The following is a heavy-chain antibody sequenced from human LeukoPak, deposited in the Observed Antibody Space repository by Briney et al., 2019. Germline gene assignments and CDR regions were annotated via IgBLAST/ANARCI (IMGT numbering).Heavy chain of an antibody. J-gene: IGHJ4*02. CDR2: IYYSGST. Sequence: SETLSLTCTVSGGSISSSSYYWGWIRQPPGKGLEWIGNIYYSGSTYYNPSLESRVTISVDTSKNQFSLKLSSVAAADTAVYYCAGNFDYWGQGTLVTVSS. CDR3: AGNFDY. CDR1: GGSISSSSYY. V-gene: IGHV4-39*01.